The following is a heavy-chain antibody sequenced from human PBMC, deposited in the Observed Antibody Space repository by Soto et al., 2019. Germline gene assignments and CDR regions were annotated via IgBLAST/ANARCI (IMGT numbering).Heavy chain of an antibody. CDR1: GYPVTAYY. Sequence: QLHLVQSGAVVKKPGASVTVSCSASGYPVTAYYMHWVRQAPGRGLEWMGGINPATGATKYTQAFQGGVSRTRDTSTSTVFMELGGLTSGDTAVFYLGRGGGVGVAGSAAFDMWGQGTLVTVSS. J-gene: IGHJ3*02. V-gene: IGHV1-2*02. CDR3: GRGGGVGVAGSAAFDM. D-gene: IGHD3-3*01. CDR2: INPATGAT.